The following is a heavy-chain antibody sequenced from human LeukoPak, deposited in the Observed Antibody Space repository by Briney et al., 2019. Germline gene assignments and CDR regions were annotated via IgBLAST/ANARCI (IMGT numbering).Heavy chain of an antibody. D-gene: IGHD4-17*01. V-gene: IGHV4-59*01. CDR3: ATGYGDFRVEGRYFYS. Sequence: TSETLSLTCTVSDGSITNYDWSWVRQPPGKGLEFIGHVHYSGTTNYNPSLRSRVTISIDTSKKHFFLKLKSVTAADTAVYYCATGYGDFRVEGRYFYSWGQGTLVTVSS. CDR1: DGSITNYD. J-gene: IGHJ4*02. CDR2: VHYSGTT.